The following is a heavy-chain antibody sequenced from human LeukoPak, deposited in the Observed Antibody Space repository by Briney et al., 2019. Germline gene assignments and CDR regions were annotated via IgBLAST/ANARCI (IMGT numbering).Heavy chain of an antibody. D-gene: IGHD6-19*01. CDR3: AKGPLTEVAGTTWDY. CDR1: GFTFSSYA. Sequence: PGGSLRLSCAASGFTFSSYAMSWVRQAPGKGLEWVSAISGSGGSTYYADSVKGRFTISRDNSKITLYVQMNSLRAEDTAVYYCAKGPLTEVAGTTWDYWGQGTPVTVSS. V-gene: IGHV3-23*01. CDR2: ISGSGGST. J-gene: IGHJ4*02.